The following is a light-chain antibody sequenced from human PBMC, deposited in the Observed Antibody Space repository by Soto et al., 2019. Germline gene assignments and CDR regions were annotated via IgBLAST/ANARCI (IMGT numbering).Light chain of an antibody. J-gene: IGKJ1*01. CDR2: GAS. Sequence: EIVMTQSPATLSVSPGERATLSCRASPSVSSNLAWYQQKPGQAPRLLIYGASTRATGIPARFSGSGSGTEFTLTISSLQSEDFAVYYCQQYYNWPPTWTFGQGTKVEIK. CDR1: PSVSSN. V-gene: IGKV3-15*01. CDR3: QQYYNWPPTWT.